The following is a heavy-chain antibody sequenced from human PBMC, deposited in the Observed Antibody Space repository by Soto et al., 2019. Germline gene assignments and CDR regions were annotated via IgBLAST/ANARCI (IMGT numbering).Heavy chain of an antibody. V-gene: IGHV1-18*04. J-gene: IGHJ4*02. CDR1: GYTFSKYD. D-gene: IGHD3-9*01. Sequence: ASVKVSCKASGYTFSKYDVSWVRQAPGQGLEWLGLISPNSGRASYSEKFQGRVTMSADTPTTTAYLELRSLRSDDTAVYYCVRQYFDIWTDYPDFDYWGQGTLVTVSS. CDR3: VRQYFDIWTDYPDFDY. CDR2: ISPNSGRA.